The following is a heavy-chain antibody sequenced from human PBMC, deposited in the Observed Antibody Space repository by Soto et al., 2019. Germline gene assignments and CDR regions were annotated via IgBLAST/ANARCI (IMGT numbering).Heavy chain of an antibody. V-gene: IGHV4-30-2*01. D-gene: IGHD3-22*01. CDR3: ARDSSSGYYLDY. CDR2: IYHSGGT. J-gene: IGHJ4*02. CDR1: GDSISSGGYS. Sequence: QLQLQESGSGLVKPSETLSLTCAVSGDSISSGGYSWNWIRQPPGKGLEWIGYIYHSGGTDYNPSLKSRVTITVDSSNNQFSLKLSSVTAADTAVYYCARDSSSGYYLDYWGQGTLATVSS.